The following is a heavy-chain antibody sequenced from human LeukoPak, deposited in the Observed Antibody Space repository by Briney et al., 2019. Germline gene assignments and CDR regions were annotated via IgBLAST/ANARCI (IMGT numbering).Heavy chain of an antibody. V-gene: IGHV3-23*01. Sequence: GGSLRLSCAASGFTFDDYAMHWVRQAPGKGLEWVSAISGSGGSTYYADSVKGRFTISRDNSKNTLYLQMNSLRAEDTAVYNCAVITIFGVWGQGTLVTVSS. D-gene: IGHD3-3*01. CDR3: AVITIFGV. CDR1: GFTFDDYA. J-gene: IGHJ4*02. CDR2: ISGSGGST.